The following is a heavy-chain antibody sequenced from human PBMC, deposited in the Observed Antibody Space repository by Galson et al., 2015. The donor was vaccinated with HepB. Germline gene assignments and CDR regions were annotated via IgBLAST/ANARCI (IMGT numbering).Heavy chain of an antibody. CDR3: AHGRANAFDV. Sequence: CAISGDSVSRNGAAWNWIRQSPSRGLEWLGRTYYRSKWYYDYAVSVKSRIAINPDTSKNQFSPLLNSVTPEDTAMYYCAHGRANAFDVWGQGTMVTVSS. J-gene: IGHJ3*01. D-gene: IGHD1-26*01. CDR1: GDSVSRNGAA. CDR2: TYYRSKWYY. V-gene: IGHV6-1*01.